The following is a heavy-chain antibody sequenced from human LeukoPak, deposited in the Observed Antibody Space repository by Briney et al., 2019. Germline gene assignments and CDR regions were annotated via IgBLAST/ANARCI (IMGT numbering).Heavy chain of an antibody. J-gene: IGHJ4*02. CDR1: GYTFTGYY. Sequence: ASVKVSCKASGYTFTGYYMHWVRQAPGQGPEWMGWINPNSGGTNYAQKFQGRVTMTRDTSISTAYMELSRLRSDDTAVYYCARGYCSGGSCYLVYWGRGTLVTVSS. D-gene: IGHD2-15*01. V-gene: IGHV1-2*02. CDR2: INPNSGGT. CDR3: ARGYCSGGSCYLVY.